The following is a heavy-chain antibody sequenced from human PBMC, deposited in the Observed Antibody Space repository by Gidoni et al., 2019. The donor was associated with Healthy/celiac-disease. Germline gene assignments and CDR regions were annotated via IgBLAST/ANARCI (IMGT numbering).Heavy chain of an antibody. CDR1: GFTFSSYA. J-gene: IGHJ6*02. CDR2: ISYDGSNK. D-gene: IGHD2-15*01. Sequence: QVQLVESGGGVVQPGGSLRLSCATSGFTFSSYARHWVRQAPGKGLEWVAVISYDGSNKYYADSVKGRFTISRDNSKNTLYLQMNSLRAEDTAVYYCAGGYCSGGSCLPLDVWGQGTTVTVSS. V-gene: IGHV3-30-3*01. CDR3: AGGYCSGGSCLPLDV.